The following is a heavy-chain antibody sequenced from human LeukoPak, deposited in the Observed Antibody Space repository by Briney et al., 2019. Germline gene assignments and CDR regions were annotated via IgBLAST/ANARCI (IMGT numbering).Heavy chain of an antibody. J-gene: IGHJ5*02. V-gene: IGHV4-59*08. CDR3: ARQVNWFDP. Sequence: SETLSLTCTVSGGSISSYYWRWIRQPPGKGLEWIGDICYDGSTKYYPDLKSRVTVSVHTPKNQFSLRLNSVTAADTAVYYCARQVNWFDPWGQGTLVTVSS. CDR1: GGSISSYY. CDR2: ICYDGST.